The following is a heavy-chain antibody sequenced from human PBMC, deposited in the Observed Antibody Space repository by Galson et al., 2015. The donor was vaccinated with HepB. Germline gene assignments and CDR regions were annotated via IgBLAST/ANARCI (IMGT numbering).Heavy chain of an antibody. Sequence: SLRLSCAASGFTFSSYAMSWVRQAPGKGLEWVSAISGSGGSTYYADSVKGRFTISRDNSKNTLYLQMNSPRAEDAAVYYCAKMRGYCSSTSCYYFDYWGQRTLVTVSS. CDR3: AKMRGYCSSTSCYYFDY. CDR2: ISGSGGST. CDR1: GFTFSSYA. V-gene: IGHV3-23*01. J-gene: IGHJ4*02. D-gene: IGHD2-2*01.